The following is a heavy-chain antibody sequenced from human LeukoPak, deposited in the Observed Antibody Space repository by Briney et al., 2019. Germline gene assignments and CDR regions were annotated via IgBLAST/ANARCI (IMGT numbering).Heavy chain of an antibody. V-gene: IGHV4-59*01. Sequence: SETLSLTCSVSSGSISGYYWNWIRQPPGKGMEWIGNIYYSGSANHNPSLKSRVTISRDTSKNQFSLKLTSVTTADTAVYYCARAGGVKTAALDLDYWGQGTLVTVSS. CDR2: IYYSGSA. CDR1: SGSISGYY. J-gene: IGHJ4*02. D-gene: IGHD6-25*01. CDR3: ARAGGVKTAALDLDY.